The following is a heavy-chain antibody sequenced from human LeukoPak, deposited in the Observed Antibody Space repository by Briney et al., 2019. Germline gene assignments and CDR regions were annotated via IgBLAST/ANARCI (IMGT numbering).Heavy chain of an antibody. D-gene: IGHD6-19*01. CDR1: GFTFSSYG. CDR3: AKGSSGWYGPLDY. Sequence: GGSLRLSCAASGFTFSSYGMHWVRQAPGKGLEWVAVISYDGSNKYYADSVKGRFTISRDNSKNTLYLQMNSLRAEDTAVYHCAKGSSGWYGPLDYWGQGTLVTVSS. CDR2: ISYDGSNK. V-gene: IGHV3-30*18. J-gene: IGHJ4*02.